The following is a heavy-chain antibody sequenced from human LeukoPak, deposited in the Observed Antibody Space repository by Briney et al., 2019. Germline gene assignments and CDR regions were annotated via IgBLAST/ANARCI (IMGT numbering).Heavy chain of an antibody. CDR1: SGSISTFY. CDR3: ARDRRGTLGLYYFDY. Sequence: PSETLSLTCTVSSGSISTFYWSWIRQPAGKGLERIGRIYTHGSTNYNPSLKSRVTMSVDTSKNQFSLKLTSVTAADTAVYYCARDRRGTLGLYYFDYWGQGTLVTVSS. D-gene: IGHD6-6*01. J-gene: IGHJ4*02. CDR2: IYTHGST. V-gene: IGHV4-4*07.